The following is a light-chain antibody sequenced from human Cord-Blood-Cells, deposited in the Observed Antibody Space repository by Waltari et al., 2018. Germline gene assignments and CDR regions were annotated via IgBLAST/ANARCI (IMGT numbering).Light chain of an antibody. V-gene: IGLV2-11*01. CDR2: DVS. CDR3: CSYAGSYTWV. J-gene: IGLJ3*02. Sequence: QSALTQPRSMSGSPGQSVTIPCTGTSSDVAGCHHVSWYQQHPGKAPNLMIYDVSKLPSGVPDRFSGSKSGNTASLTISGLQAEDEADYYCCSYAGSYTWVFGGGTKLTVL. CDR1: SSDVAGCHH.